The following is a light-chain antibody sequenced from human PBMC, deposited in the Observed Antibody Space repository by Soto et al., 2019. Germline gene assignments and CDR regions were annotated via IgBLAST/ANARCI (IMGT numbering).Light chain of an antibody. CDR2: TVY. J-gene: IGLJ1*01. CDR1: SSDVGAYNF. V-gene: IGLV2-14*03. Sequence: QSALTQPASVSGSPGQSITISCTGTSSDVGAYNFVSWHQQHPGKAPKLMIYTVYDRPSGISYRFSGSKSGNTASLTSSGPQGEDEADYYCSAYTVSRTYVFGTGTKLTVL. CDR3: SAYTVSRTYV.